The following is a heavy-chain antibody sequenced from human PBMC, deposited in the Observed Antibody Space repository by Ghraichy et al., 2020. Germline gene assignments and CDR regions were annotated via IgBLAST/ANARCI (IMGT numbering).Heavy chain of an antibody. CDR3: ARATSGTGPDY. V-gene: IGHV4-59*01. CDR2: IYNSGST. Sequence: SETLSLTCTVSGGSISSYSWSWIRQPPGKGLEWIGCIYNSGSTNYNPSLKSRVTISADTSKNQFSLKLNSVTAADTAVYYCARATSGTGPDYWGQGTLVTVSS. CDR1: GGSISSYS. D-gene: IGHD6-13*01. J-gene: IGHJ4*01.